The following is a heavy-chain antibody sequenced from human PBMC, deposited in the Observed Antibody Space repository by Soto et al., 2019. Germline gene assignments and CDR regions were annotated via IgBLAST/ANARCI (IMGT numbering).Heavy chain of an antibody. CDR2: ISSSSSTI. V-gene: IGHV3-48*02. D-gene: IGHD3-3*01. J-gene: IGHJ4*02. CDR1: GFTFSSNS. Sequence: EVEVVESGGGLVQPGGSLRLSCAASGFTFSSNSMNWVRQASGKGLEWVSYISSSSSTIYADSVKGRFNISRDNAKTSLYLQSNSLRDEDTAVYYCARVIWSGHLTSHIWGQGTLVTVSS. CDR3: ARVIWSGHLTSHI.